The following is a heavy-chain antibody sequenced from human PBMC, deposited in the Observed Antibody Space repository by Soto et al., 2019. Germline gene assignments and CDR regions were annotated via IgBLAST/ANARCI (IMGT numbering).Heavy chain of an antibody. CDR3: ARERRLLWLGESPRWFDP. J-gene: IGHJ5*02. V-gene: IGHV1-69*13. D-gene: IGHD3-10*01. CDR2: IIPIFGTA. Sequence: GASVKVSCKASGGTFSSYAISWVRQAPGQGLEWMGGIIPIFGTANYAQKFQGRVTITADESTSTAYMELSSLRSEDTAVYYCARERRLLWLGESPRWFDPWGQGTLVTVSS. CDR1: GGTFSSYA.